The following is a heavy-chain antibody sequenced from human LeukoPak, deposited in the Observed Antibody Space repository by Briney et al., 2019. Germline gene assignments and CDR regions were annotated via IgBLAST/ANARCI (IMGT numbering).Heavy chain of an antibody. V-gene: IGHV3-21*01. CDR3: ARDSTNYYDSSGYPPFGY. CDR1: GFTFSSYS. D-gene: IGHD3-22*01. J-gene: IGHJ4*02. CDR2: ISSSSSYI. Sequence: GGSLRLSCAASGFTFSSYSMNWVRQAPGKGLEWVSSISSSSSYIYYADSVKGRFTISRDNAKNSLYLQMNSLRAEDTAVYYCARDSTNYYDSSGYPPFGYWGQGTLVTVSS.